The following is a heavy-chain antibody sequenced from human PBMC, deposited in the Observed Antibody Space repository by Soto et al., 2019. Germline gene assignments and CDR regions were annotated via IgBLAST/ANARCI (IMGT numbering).Heavy chain of an antibody. CDR1: GFTFSSCA. Sequence: PGGSLRLSSAASGFTFSSCAMGWVRQAPGKGLEWVSDIIDSGASTYYADSVKGRFTISRDNSKSTLYLQMNSLRAEDTALYYCAKGRSYYYYYGVDVWGQGTTVTVSS. CDR3: AKGRSYYYYYGVDV. CDR2: IIDSGAST. V-gene: IGHV3-23*01. J-gene: IGHJ6*02.